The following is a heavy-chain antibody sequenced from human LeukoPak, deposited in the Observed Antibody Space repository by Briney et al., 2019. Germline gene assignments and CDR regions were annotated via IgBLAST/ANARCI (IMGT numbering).Heavy chain of an antibody. V-gene: IGHV3-23*01. D-gene: IGHD4-17*01. CDR2: ISGSGST. CDR3: AKGDYGYYYYMDV. Sequence: GGSLRLSCAASKSTFANSAMKWVRQAPGKGLEWVCTISGSGSTYYADSVKGRFTISRDNSKNTLYLQMNNLRVEDTAIYYCAKGDYGYYYYMDVWGKGTTVTVSS. J-gene: IGHJ6*03. CDR1: KSTFANSA.